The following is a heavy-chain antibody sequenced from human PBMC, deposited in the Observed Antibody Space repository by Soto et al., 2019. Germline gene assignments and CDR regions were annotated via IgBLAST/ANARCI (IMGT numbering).Heavy chain of an antibody. J-gene: IGHJ6*02. CDR1: GITFSNYW. D-gene: IGHD1-26*01. CDR2: IYKDGTEK. Sequence: GALRLSCVASGITFSNYWMTWVRQAPGKGLEWVANIYKDGTEKHYVDSVKGRFSISRDNSKNTLYLQMNSLRAEDTAVYYCAKQLLMDVWGQGTTVTAP. CDR3: AKQLLMDV. V-gene: IGHV3-7*02.